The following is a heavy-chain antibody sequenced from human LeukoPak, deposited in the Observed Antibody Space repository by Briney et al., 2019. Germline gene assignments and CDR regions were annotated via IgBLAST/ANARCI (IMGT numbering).Heavy chain of an antibody. J-gene: IGHJ5*02. CDR2: IKQDGSEK. D-gene: IGHD6-19*01. CDR3: GKDGPRVAGTSSWFDP. Sequence: GGSLRLSCAASGFTFSSYWMSWVRQAPGKGLEWVANIKQDGSEKYYVDSVKGRFTISRDNAKNSLYLQMNSLRAEDTAVYYCGKDGPRVAGTSSWFDPWGQGTLVTVSS. V-gene: IGHV3-7*03. CDR1: GFTFSSYW.